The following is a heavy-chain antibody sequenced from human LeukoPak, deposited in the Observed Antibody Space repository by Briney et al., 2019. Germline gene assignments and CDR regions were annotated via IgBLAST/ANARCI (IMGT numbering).Heavy chain of an antibody. J-gene: IGHJ4*02. D-gene: IGHD2-21*02. CDR2: IYSGGST. V-gene: IGHV3-66*01. Sequence: GGSLRLSCAASGFTVSSNYMSWVRQAPGKGLEWVSVIYSGGSTYYADSVKGRFTISRDNSKNTLYLQMNSLRAEDTAVYYCASGGVTATATPFDYWGQGTLVTVSS. CDR1: GFTVSSNY. CDR3: ASGGVTATATPFDY.